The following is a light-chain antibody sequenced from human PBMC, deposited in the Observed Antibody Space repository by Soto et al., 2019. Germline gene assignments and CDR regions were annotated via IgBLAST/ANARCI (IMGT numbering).Light chain of an antibody. Sequence: IVMTQSPATMSVSPWERATLSCRASQSVSSNLAWYQQKPGQAPRLLIYGASTRATGIPARFSGSGSGTEFTLTISSLQSEDFAVYYCQEYGSAPPLTFGGGTKVDI. J-gene: IGKJ4*01. V-gene: IGKV3-15*01. CDR2: GAS. CDR3: QEYGSAPPLT. CDR1: QSVSSN.